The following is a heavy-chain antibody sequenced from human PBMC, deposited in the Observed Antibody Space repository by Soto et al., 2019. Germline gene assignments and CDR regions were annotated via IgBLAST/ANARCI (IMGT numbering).Heavy chain of an antibody. J-gene: IGHJ3*02. D-gene: IGHD3-22*01. CDR1: GFTFSSYG. V-gene: IGHV3-30*03. Sequence: GGSLRLSCAASGFTFSSYGMHWVRQAPGKGLEWVAVISYDGSNKYYADSVKGRFTISRDNSKNTLYLQMNSPRAEDTAVYYCASLYYYDSPHHAFDIWGQGTMVTV. CDR2: ISYDGSNK. CDR3: ASLYYYDSPHHAFDI.